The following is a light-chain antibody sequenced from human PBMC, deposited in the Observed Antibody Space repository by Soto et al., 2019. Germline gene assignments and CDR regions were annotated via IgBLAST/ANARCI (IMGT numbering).Light chain of an antibody. J-gene: IGKJ1*01. CDR3: QQYNNWLWT. CDR1: QNISSN. CDR2: GAS. Sequence: EIVMTQSPATLSGSPGERATLSCRASQNISSNLAWYQQKPGQAPRVLIDGASTRATGVPARFSGSGSGTEFTLTISSLQSEDFAVYYCQQYNNWLWTFGQGTTVEIK. V-gene: IGKV3-15*01.